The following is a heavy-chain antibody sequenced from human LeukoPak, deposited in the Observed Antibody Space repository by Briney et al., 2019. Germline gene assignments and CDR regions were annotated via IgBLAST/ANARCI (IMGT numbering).Heavy chain of an antibody. CDR3: TRDSGTTGEVKFDP. CDR2: IYSSGTI. D-gene: IGHD3-10*01. J-gene: IGHJ5*02. Sequence: SETLSLTCAVYGGSFSGYYWSWIRQPAGKGLEWIGRIYSSGTITYNPSLQSRVTMSVDTSKNEFSLKMSSVTAADTAVYYCTRDSGTTGEVKFDPWGQGTLVAVSS. V-gene: IGHV4-4*07. CDR1: GGSFSGYY.